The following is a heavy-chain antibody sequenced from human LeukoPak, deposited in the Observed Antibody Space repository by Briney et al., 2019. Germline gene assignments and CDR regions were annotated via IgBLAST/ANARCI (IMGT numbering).Heavy chain of an antibody. CDR2: ISSSGSTI. D-gene: IGHD6-13*01. V-gene: IGHV3-48*03. Sequence: GGSLRLSCAASGLTFNSYEMNWVRQAPGKGLEWVSYISSSGSTIYYADSVKGRFTISRDNAKNSLYLQMNSLRAEDTAVYYCARDSGIAAAGMVYWGQETLVTVSS. CDR3: ARDSGIAAAGMVY. CDR1: GLTFNSYE. J-gene: IGHJ4*02.